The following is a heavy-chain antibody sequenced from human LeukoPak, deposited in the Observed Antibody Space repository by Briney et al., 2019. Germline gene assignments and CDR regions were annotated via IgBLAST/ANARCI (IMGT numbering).Heavy chain of an antibody. CDR3: AKSYDFWSGYYTDDAFDI. CDR1: GFTFSSYG. V-gene: IGHV3-30*02. J-gene: IGHJ3*02. D-gene: IGHD3-3*01. Sequence: PGGSLRLSCAASGFTFSSYGMHWVRQASGKGLEWVAFIRYDGSNKYYADSVKGRFTISRDNSKNTLYLQMNSLRAEDTAVYYCAKSYDFWSGYYTDDAFDIWGQGTMVTVSS. CDR2: IRYDGSNK.